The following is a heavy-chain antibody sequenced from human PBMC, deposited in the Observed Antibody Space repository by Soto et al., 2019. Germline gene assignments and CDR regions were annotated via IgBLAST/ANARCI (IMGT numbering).Heavy chain of an antibody. Sequence: SSETLSLTCTVSGGSVSSGSYYWSWIRQPPGKGLEWTGYIYYSGSTNYNPSLKSRVTISVDTSKNQFSLKLSSVTAADTAVYYCARDPSGWSHFDYWGQGTLVTVSS. CDR1: GGSVSSGSYY. J-gene: IGHJ4*02. V-gene: IGHV4-61*01. CDR3: ARDPSGWSHFDY. CDR2: IYYSGST. D-gene: IGHD6-19*01.